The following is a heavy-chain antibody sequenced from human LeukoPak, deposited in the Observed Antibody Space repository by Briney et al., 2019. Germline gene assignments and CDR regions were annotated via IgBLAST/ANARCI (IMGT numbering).Heavy chain of an antibody. CDR2: INHSGST. D-gene: IGHD3-16*02. V-gene: IGHV4-34*01. CDR3: ARSNYVWGSYRPRQSDAFDI. Sequence: PSETLSLTCAVYGGSFSGYYWSWIRQPPGKGLEWIGEINHSGSTNYNPSLKSRVTMSVDTSKNQFSLKLGSVTAADTAVYYCARSNYVWGSYRPRQSDAFDIWGQGTMVTVSS. CDR1: GGSFSGYY. J-gene: IGHJ3*02.